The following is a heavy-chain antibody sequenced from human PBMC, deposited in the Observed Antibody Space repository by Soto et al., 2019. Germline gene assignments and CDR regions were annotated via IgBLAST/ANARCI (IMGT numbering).Heavy chain of an antibody. CDR2: RYYSGTT. CDR3: ARGSYSSSSYDY. CDR1: GGSLSRGGSY. V-gene: IGHV4-31*03. D-gene: IGHD6-13*01. J-gene: IGHJ4*02. Sequence: TLSLTRTVSGGSLSRGGSYLSWVRQHPGEGLEWIGYRYYSGTTYYNPSLKSRVTISGDTSKNQFSLKLTSVTAADTAVYYCARGSYSSSSYDYWGQGTLVTVS.